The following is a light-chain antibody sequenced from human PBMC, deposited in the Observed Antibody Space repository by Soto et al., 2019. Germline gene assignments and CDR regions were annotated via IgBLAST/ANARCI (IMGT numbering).Light chain of an antibody. CDR2: AAS. J-gene: IGKJ1*01. Sequence: AIRMTQSPSSFSASRGDRFTITCRASQGISSYLAWYQQKPGKAPKLLIYAASTLQSGVPSRFSGSGSGTDFTLTISCLQSEDFATYYCQQYYSYPRTFGQGTKVDI. CDR3: QQYYSYPRT. CDR1: QGISSY. V-gene: IGKV1-8*01.